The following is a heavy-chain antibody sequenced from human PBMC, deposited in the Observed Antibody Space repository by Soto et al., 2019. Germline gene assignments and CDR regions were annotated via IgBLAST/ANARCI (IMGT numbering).Heavy chain of an antibody. CDR2: IYYSGST. J-gene: IGHJ6*03. Sequence: SETLSLTRTVSGGSISSGGYYWSWIRQHPGKGLEWIGYIYYSGSTYYNPSLKSRVTISVDTSKNQFSLKLSSVTAADTAVYYCAREDIGYGDKSYAYYYYYYMDVWGKGTTVTVSS. D-gene: IGHD4-17*01. CDR3: AREDIGYGDKSYAYYYYYYMDV. CDR1: GGSISSGGYY. V-gene: IGHV4-31*03.